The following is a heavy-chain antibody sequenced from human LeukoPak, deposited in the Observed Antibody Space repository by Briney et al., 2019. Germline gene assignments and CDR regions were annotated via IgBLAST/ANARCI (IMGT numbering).Heavy chain of an antibody. J-gene: IGHJ5*02. D-gene: IGHD2-21*02. V-gene: IGHV4-4*02. CDR1: GGSISSSHW. CDR2: IYHSGST. Sequence: SETLSLTCAVSGGSISSSHWWSWVRQPPGKGLEWIGEIYHSGSTNYNPSLKSRVTISVDKSKNQFSLNVSSVTAADTAVYYCARDKGTYCGGDCPPGVFDPWGQGTLDTVSS. CDR3: ARDKGTYCGGDCPPGVFDP.